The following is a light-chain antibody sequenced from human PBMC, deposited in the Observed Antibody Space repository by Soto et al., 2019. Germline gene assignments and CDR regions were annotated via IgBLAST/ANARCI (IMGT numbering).Light chain of an antibody. J-gene: IGKJ3*01. CDR2: AAS. CDR3: QKYNGAPPLFT. V-gene: IGKV1-27*01. CDR1: HDIGNS. Sequence: DIQMTQSPSSLSASVGDRVTITCRAGHDIGNSLAWYQQKPGQVPKLVIFAASTLQSGVPSRFSGSGSGTDFILTINSLQPEDVATYYCQKYNGAPPLFTFGPGTKVDIK.